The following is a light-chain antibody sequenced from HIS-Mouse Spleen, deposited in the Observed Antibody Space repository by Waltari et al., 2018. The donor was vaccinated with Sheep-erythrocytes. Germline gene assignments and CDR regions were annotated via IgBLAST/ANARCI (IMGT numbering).Light chain of an antibody. V-gene: IGLV2-23*01. CDR1: SSDVGSYNL. J-gene: IGLJ3*02. CDR3: CSYAGSSTWV. Sequence: QSALTQPASLSGSPGQSITISCTGTSSDVGSYNLVSWYQQHPGKAPKLMIYEGSKRPSGFSNRFSGSKSGNTASLTISGLQAEDEADYYCCSYAGSSTWVFGGGTKLTVL. CDR2: EGS.